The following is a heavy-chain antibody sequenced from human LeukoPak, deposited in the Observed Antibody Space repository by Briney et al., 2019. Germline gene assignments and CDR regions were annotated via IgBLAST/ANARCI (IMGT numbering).Heavy chain of an antibody. Sequence: GGSLRLSCAASGFTFSSYGMHWVRQAPGKGLEWVAFIRYDGSNKYYADSVKGRFTISRDNSKNTLYLQMNSLRAEDTAVYYCARDAYSSAPWYFDLWGRGTLVTVSS. CDR1: GFTFSSYG. V-gene: IGHV3-30*02. CDR2: IRYDGSNK. D-gene: IGHD3-16*01. CDR3: ARDAYSSAPWYFDL. J-gene: IGHJ2*01.